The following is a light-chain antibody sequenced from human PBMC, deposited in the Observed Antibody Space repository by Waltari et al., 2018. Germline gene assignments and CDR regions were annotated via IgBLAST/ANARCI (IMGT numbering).Light chain of an antibody. Sequence: SCRARQSISRYLAWYQQKPGQAPRLLIYAATRRATGIPDSLSDSGSGTDFSLTISRLEPEHLAVYFCHNQERLPAMFGRGTKVEIK. CDR3: HNQERLPAM. CDR1: QSISRY. CDR2: AAT. V-gene: IGKV3-20*01. J-gene: IGKJ1*01.